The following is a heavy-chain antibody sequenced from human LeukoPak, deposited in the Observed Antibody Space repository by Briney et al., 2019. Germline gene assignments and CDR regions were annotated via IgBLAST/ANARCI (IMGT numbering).Heavy chain of an antibody. CDR3: ARNQQFWFDP. Sequence: GASVTVSCKASGYTFTGYHMHWVRQAPGQGLEWMGRINPNSGDTNYAQKFQGWVTMTRDTSISTAYMELSRLTSDDTAVYYCARNQQFWFDPWGQGTLVTVSS. J-gene: IGHJ5*02. CDR1: GYTFTGYH. CDR2: INPNSGDT. D-gene: IGHD4-11*01. V-gene: IGHV1-2*04.